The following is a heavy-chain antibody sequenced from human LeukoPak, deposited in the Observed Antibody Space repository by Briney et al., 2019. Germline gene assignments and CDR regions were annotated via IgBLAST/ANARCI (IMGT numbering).Heavy chain of an antibody. CDR1: GCSISSYY. V-gene: IGHV4-59*08. Sequence: SETLSLTCTVSGCSISSYYWSWIRQPPGKGLEWIGYIYYNGDTNYSPSLKSRVTISVDTSKNQFSLKLSSVIAADTAVYYCASGTYFYFDYWGQGTLVTVSS. CDR2: IYYNGDT. CDR3: ASGTYFYFDY. D-gene: IGHD1-26*01. J-gene: IGHJ4*02.